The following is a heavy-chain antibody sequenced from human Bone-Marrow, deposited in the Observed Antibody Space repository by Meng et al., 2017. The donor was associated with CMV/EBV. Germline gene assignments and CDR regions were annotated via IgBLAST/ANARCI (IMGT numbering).Heavy chain of an antibody. CDR3: ARVGGPLNGDYYDY. D-gene: IGHD1-26*01. CDR2: INANRGGT. Sequence: ASVKVSCKASGYTFTDYYLHWVRQAPGQGLEWMGWINANRGGTHYAEKFQDRVALTRDKSISTADMELTSLTSDDTAVYYCARVGGPLNGDYYDYWGPGTLVTVSS. CDR1: GYTFTDYY. J-gene: IGHJ4*02. V-gene: IGHV1-2*02.